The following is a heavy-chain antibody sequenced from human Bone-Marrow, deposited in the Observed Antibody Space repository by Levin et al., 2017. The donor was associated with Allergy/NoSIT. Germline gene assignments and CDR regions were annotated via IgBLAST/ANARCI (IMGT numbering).Heavy chain of an antibody. D-gene: IGHD2/OR15-2a*01. J-gene: IGHJ5*02. V-gene: IGHV4-59*13. CDR1: GGSITSSY. Sequence: PSETLSLTCTVSGGSITSSYWNWIRQAPGKGLEWIGYIHHSGTSNYNPSLRSRATISLYTSKNLFSLDLYSVTAADTAMYYCAGNAEYCEGTNCYYYANRFDTWGQGNLVSV. CDR2: IHHSGTS. CDR3: AGNAEYCEGTNCYYYANRFDT.